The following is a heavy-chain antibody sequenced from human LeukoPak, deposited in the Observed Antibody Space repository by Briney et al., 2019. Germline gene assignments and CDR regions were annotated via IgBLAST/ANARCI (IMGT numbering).Heavy chain of an antibody. V-gene: IGHV4-4*09. CDR2: IYTSGST. Sequence: KPSETLSLTCTVSGGSISSYYWSWIRQPPGKGLEWIGYIYTSGSTNYNPSLKSRVTISVDTSKNQFSLKLSSVTAADTAVYYCATWNSGSNSFDYWGQGTLVTVSS. CDR1: GGSISSYY. J-gene: IGHJ4*02. D-gene: IGHD1-26*01. CDR3: ATWNSGSNSFDY.